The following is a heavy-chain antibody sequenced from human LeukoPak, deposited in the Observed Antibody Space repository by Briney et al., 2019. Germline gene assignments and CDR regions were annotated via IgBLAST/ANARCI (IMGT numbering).Heavy chain of an antibody. D-gene: IGHD4-17*01. CDR3: ARENSYGDYIDY. Sequence: SETLSLTCTVSGGSISSGSYYWSWIRQPAGKGLEWIGRIYTSGSTNYNPSLKSRVTISVDTSNNQFSLKLSSVTAADTAVYYCARENSYGDYIDYWGQGTLVTVSS. CDR1: GGSISSGSYY. V-gene: IGHV4-61*02. CDR2: IYTSGST. J-gene: IGHJ4*02.